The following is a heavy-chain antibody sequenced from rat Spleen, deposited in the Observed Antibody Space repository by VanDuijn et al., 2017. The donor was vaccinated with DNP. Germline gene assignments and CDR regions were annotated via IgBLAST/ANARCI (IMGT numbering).Heavy chain of an antibody. D-gene: IGHD1-10*01. J-gene: IGHJ2*01. Sequence: EVQLVESGGGLVQPGRSLKLSCAASGFTFSDYAMAWVRQAPKKGLEWVATINTSGSRTYYRDSVKGRFTVSRDNAKSTLFLQMDSLRSEDTATYYCAREQHYHFDYWGQGVMVTVSS. CDR1: GFTFSDYA. CDR2: INTSGSRT. V-gene: IGHV5S10*01. CDR3: AREQHYHFDY.